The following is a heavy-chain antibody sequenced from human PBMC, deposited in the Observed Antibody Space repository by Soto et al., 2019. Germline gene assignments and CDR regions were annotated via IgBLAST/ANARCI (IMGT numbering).Heavy chain of an antibody. CDR2: INPSGGST. CDR1: GYTFTSYY. Sequence: QVQLVQSGAEVKKPGASVKVSCKASGYTFTSYYMHWVRQAPGQGLEWMGIINPSGGSTSYAQKFQGRVTMTRDTSTSTVYMELSSLRSEDTAVYYCARDRTGFGSSNWFDPWGQGTLVTVSS. CDR3: ARDRTGFGSSNWFDP. V-gene: IGHV1-46*01. J-gene: IGHJ5*02. D-gene: IGHD3-10*01.